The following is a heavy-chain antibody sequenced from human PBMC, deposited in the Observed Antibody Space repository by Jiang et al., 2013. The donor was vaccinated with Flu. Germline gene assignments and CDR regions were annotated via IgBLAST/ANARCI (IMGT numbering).Heavy chain of an antibody. CDR3: AKDRATVTIKDSYYYYYYGMDV. CDR2: ISYDGSNK. CDR1: GFTFSSYG. D-gene: IGHD4-17*01. J-gene: IGHJ6*02. V-gene: IGHV3-30*18. Sequence: VQLLESGGGVVQPGRSLRLSCAASGFTFSSYGMHWVRQAPGKGLEWVAVISYDGSNKYYADSVKGRFTISRDNSKNTLYLQMNSLRAEDTAVYYCAKDRATVTIKDSYYYYYYGMDVWG.